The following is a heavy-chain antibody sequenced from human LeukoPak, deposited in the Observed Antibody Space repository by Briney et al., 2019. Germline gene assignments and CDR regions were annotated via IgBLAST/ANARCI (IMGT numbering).Heavy chain of an antibody. Sequence: GGSLRLSCAASGFTFSDYYMSWLRQAPGKGLAWVSSISSSSRYKYYADSVNGRFIISRDTAKNSLYLQINSMRAEDTAVYYCARVPAGYGYGPWEWDYYQYMDVWGTGTTVTVSS. J-gene: IGHJ6*03. CDR1: GFTFSDYY. D-gene: IGHD5-18*01. CDR2: ISSSSRYK. CDR3: ARVPAGYGYGPWEWDYYQYMDV. V-gene: IGHV3-11*06.